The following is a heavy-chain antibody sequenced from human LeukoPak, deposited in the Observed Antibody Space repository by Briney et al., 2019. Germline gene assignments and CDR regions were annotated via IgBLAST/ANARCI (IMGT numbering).Heavy chain of an antibody. V-gene: IGHV4-59*01. CDR3: ARAGDYYVSGSYLGY. CDR1: GGSISSYY. Sequence: SETLSLTCSVSGGSISSYYWTWIRQPPGKGLEWIGYIYHRGTANYYPSLKSRVTISLDTSKNQFSLTLSSVTAADAAVYYCARAGDYYVSGSYLGYWGQGTLVTVSS. CDR2: IYHRGTA. D-gene: IGHD3-10*01. J-gene: IGHJ4*02.